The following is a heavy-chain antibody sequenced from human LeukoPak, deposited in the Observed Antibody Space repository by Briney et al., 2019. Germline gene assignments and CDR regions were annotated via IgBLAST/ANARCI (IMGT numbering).Heavy chain of an antibody. CDR1: GFTFSSYA. CDR2: ISGSGGST. J-gene: IGHJ4*02. D-gene: IGHD3-22*01. Sequence: GGSLRLSCAASGFTFSSYAMSWVRQAPGKGLEWVSAISGSGGSTYYADSVKGRFTISRDNSKNTLYLQMNGLRAEDTAVYYCARHFYDSSGYPPGYWGQGTLVTVSS. CDR3: ARHFYDSSGYPPGY. V-gene: IGHV3-23*01.